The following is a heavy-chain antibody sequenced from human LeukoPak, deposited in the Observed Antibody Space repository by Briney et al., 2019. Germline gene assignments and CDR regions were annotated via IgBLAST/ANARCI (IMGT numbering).Heavy chain of an antibody. CDR2: MNPNSGNT. CDR3: ARGYRYDYVWGGDI. J-gene: IGHJ3*02. D-gene: IGHD3-16*01. V-gene: IGHV1-8*01. Sequence: ASVKVSCKASGYTFTSYDINWVRQATGQGLEWMGWMNPNSGNTGYAQKFQGRVTMTRNTSISTAYMELSSLRSEDTAVYYCARGYRYDYVWGGDIWGRGTMVTVSS. CDR1: GYTFTSYD.